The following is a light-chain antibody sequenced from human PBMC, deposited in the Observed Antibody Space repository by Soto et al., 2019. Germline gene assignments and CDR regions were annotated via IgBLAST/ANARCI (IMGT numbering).Light chain of an antibody. CDR2: GAS. CDR3: QQYGSSPSWT. J-gene: IGKJ1*01. Sequence: EIVLTQSPGTLSLSPGERATLSCRASQSVSSSYSAWYQQKPRQPPRHLIYGASSRATGIPDRFSGSGSGTDFYLTISRLEPEYFAVYYCQQYGSSPSWTFGQGTKV. CDR1: QSVSSSY. V-gene: IGKV3-20*01.